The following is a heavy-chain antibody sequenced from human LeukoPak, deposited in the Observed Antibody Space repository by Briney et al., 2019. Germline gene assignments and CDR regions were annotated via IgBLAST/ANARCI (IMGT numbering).Heavy chain of an antibody. V-gene: IGHV4-34*01. Sequence: SETLSLTCAVYGGSFSGYYWSWIRQPPGKGLEWIGGINHSGSTNYNPSLKSRVTISVDTSKNQFSLKLSSVTAADTAVYYCARIGGYSYGPIDYWGQGTLVTVSS. CDR1: GGSFSGYY. D-gene: IGHD5-18*01. CDR3: ARIGGYSYGPIDY. J-gene: IGHJ4*02. CDR2: INHSGST.